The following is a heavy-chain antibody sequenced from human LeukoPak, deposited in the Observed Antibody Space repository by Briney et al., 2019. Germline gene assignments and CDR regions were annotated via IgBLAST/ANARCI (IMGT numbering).Heavy chain of an antibody. CDR2: ISSSSSYI. CDR3: ARGRIAAAYQGGPDY. D-gene: IGHD6-13*01. Sequence: PGGSLRLSCAASGFTFSSYGMHWVRQAPGKGLEWVSSISSSSSYIYYADSVKGRFTISRDNAKNSLYLQMNSLRAEDTAVYYCARGRIAAAYQGGPDYWGQGTLVTVSS. V-gene: IGHV3-21*01. CDR1: GFTFSSYG. J-gene: IGHJ4*02.